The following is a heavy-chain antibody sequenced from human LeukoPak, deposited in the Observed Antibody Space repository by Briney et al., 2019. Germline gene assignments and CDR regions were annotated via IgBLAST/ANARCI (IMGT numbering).Heavy chain of an antibody. CDR1: GFTFSSYW. CDR2: IKRDGSEK. J-gene: IGHJ3*02. V-gene: IGHV3-7*05. Sequence: GGSLRLSCAASGFTFSSYWMSWVRQAPGKGLEWVANIKRDGSEKYYVDSVKGRLTISRDNAENSLYLQMNSLRAEDTAVYYCARARDYGSGRANAFDIWGQGTMVTGSS. D-gene: IGHD3-10*01. CDR3: ARARDYGSGRANAFDI.